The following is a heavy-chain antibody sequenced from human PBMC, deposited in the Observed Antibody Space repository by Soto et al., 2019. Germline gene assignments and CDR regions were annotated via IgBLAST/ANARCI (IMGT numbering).Heavy chain of an antibody. V-gene: IGHV3-33*01. CDR1: GFTFSSYG. J-gene: IGHJ4*02. D-gene: IGHD6-13*01. CDR2: IWADGSNK. CDR3: YVGRSWTLPQNDY. Sequence: QVQLVESGGGVVQPGRSLRLSCAASGFTFSSYGMHWVRQAPGKGLEWVALIWADGSNKYYADSVKGRFTISRDNSNNTLYLQMNGLRAEGTAEYYCYVGRSWTLPQNDYWGQGTLVTVSS.